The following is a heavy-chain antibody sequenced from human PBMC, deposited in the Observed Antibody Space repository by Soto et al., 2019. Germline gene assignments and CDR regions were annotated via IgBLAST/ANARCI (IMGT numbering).Heavy chain of an antibody. Sequence: SETLSLTCAVYGGSFSCYYLSWIRQPPGKGLEWIGEINHSGSTNYNPSLKSRVTISVDTSKNQFSLKLSSVTAADTAVYYCAREPLRGFWSGYYQYNWFDPWGQGTLVTVSS. J-gene: IGHJ5*02. CDR3: AREPLRGFWSGYYQYNWFDP. CDR2: INHSGST. CDR1: GGSFSCYY. V-gene: IGHV4-34*01. D-gene: IGHD3-3*01.